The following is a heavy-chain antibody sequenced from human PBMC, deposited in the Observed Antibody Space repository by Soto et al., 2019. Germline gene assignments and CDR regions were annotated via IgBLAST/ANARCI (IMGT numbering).Heavy chain of an antibody. CDR2: ISYDGSNK. J-gene: IGHJ4*02. CDR1: GFTFSSYA. Sequence: GGSLRLSCAASGFTFSSYAMHWVRQAPGKGLEWVAVISYDGSNKYYADSVKGRFTISRDNSKNTLYLQMNSLRAEDTAVYYCARDIRFLEWLSHFDYWGQGTLVTVSS. CDR3: ARDIRFLEWLSHFDY. V-gene: IGHV3-30-3*01. D-gene: IGHD3-3*01.